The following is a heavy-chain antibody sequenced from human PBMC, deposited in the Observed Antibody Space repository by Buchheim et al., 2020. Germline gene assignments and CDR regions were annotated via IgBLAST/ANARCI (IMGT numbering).Heavy chain of an antibody. CDR3: ARGMTQLPDY. CDR2: ISYDGSNK. D-gene: IGHD2-2*01. V-gene: IGHV3-30-3*01. Sequence: VQLLESGGGLVQPGRSLRLSCAASGFTFSSYAMHWVRQAPGKGLEWVAVISYDGSNKYYADSVKGRFTISRDNSKNTLYLQMNSLRAEDTAVYYCARGMTQLPDYWGQGTL. CDR1: GFTFSSYA. J-gene: IGHJ4*02.